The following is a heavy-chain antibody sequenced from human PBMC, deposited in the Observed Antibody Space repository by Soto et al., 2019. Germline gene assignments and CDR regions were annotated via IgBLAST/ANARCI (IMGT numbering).Heavy chain of an antibody. J-gene: IGHJ4*02. CDR2: TIPILNTP. D-gene: IGHD6-19*01. V-gene: IGHV1-69*06. CDR3: ARATIGVPDPMPF. CDR1: GDTFSSYA. Sequence: QVQLVQSGAEVKKPGSSVKVSCKAAGDTFSSYAFSWVRLAPGQGLAWMGGTIPILNTPSYAHKFQGRVAITADKSTSTAYMELRNLTSDDTAVYYCARATIGVPDPMPFWGQGTLVTVSS.